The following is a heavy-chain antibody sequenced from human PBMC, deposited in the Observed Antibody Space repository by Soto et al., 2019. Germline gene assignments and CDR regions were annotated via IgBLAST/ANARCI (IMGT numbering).Heavy chain of an antibody. J-gene: IGHJ4*02. V-gene: IGHV3-23*01. Sequence: GGSLRLSCAASEFSFDDYAMSWVRQAPGKGLEWVSSITYTGVSTYYADSVKGRFTISRDNSKDTLYLQMNSLRAEDTAIYYCAKASVWYPYSDSSGQGPLVTVSS. D-gene: IGHD6-13*01. CDR1: EFSFDDYA. CDR3: AKASVWYPYSDS. CDR2: ITYTGVST.